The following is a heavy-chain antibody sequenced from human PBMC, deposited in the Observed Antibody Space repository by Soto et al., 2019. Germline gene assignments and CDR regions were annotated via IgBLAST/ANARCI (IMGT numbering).Heavy chain of an antibody. CDR2: ISYDGSNK. CDR3: AKGGVGSTSNAFDI. J-gene: IGHJ3*02. Sequence: QVQLVVSGGGVVQPGRSLRLSCAASGFTFRSYGMHWVRQDPAKGLEWVAVISYDGSNKYYADSVKGRFTISRDNSKNTLYLQMNSLRAEDTAVYYCAKGGVGSTSNAFDIWGQGTMVTVSS. V-gene: IGHV3-30*18. CDR1: GFTFRSYG. D-gene: IGHD1-26*01.